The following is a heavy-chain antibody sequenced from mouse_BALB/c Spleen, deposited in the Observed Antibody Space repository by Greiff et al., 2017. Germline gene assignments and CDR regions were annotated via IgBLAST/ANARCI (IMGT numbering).Heavy chain of an antibody. CDR3: ARDLLLRLELGYFDV. J-gene: IGHJ1*01. Sequence: VQLQESGPGLVAPSQSLSITCTVSGFSLTSYGVHWVRQPPGKGLEWLGVIWAGGSTNYNSALMSRLSISKDNSKSQVFLKMNSLQTDDTAMYYCARDLLLRLELGYFDVWGAGTTVTVSS. CDR2: IWAGGST. CDR1: GFSLTSYG. V-gene: IGHV2-9*02. D-gene: IGHD1-2*01.